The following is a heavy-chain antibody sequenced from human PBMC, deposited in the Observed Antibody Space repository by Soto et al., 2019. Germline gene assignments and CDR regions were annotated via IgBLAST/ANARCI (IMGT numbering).Heavy chain of an antibody. CDR1: GFAFSSYA. Sequence: EVQLLESGGGLVQPGGSLRLSCAASGFAFSSYAMSWVRQAPGKGLEWVSTISGSGGSTYYADSVKGRFTISRDNSKNTLYLQMSSLRAEDTAVYYCAKFDRSYYFDYWGQGTLVTVSS. V-gene: IGHV3-23*01. CDR3: AKFDRSYYFDY. D-gene: IGHD1-26*01. CDR2: ISGSGGST. J-gene: IGHJ4*02.